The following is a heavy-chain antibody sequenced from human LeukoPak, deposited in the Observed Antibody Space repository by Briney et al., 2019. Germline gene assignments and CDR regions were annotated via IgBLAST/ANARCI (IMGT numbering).Heavy chain of an antibody. CDR1: GGSISSGDYY. CDR2: IYYSGST. D-gene: IGHD3-10*01. CDR3: ASYYYGSGSSNFDY. Sequence: SETLSLTCAVSGGSISSGDYYWSWIRQPPGKGLEWIGYIYYSGSTYYNPSLKSRVTISVDTSKNQFSLKLSSVTAADTAVYYCASYYYGSGSSNFDYWGQGTLVTVSS. J-gene: IGHJ4*02. V-gene: IGHV4-30-4*01.